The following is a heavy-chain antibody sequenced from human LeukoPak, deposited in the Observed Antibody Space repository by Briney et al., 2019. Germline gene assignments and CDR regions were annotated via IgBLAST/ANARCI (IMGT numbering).Heavy chain of an antibody. CDR1: GFTFSSYG. Sequence: PGGSLRLSCAGSGFTFSSYGMHWVRQAPGKGLEWVSGISWNSGSIGYADSVKGRFTISRDNAKNSLYLQMNSLRAEDTALYYCAKDLYYYDSSGHSEWGQGTLVTVSS. CDR2: ISWNSGSI. D-gene: IGHD3-22*01. V-gene: IGHV3-9*01. J-gene: IGHJ4*02. CDR3: AKDLYYYDSSGHSE.